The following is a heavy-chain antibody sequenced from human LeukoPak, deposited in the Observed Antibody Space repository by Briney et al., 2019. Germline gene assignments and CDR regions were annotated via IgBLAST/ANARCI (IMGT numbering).Heavy chain of an antibody. CDR1: GYIFTSYW. D-gene: IGHD5-18*01. J-gene: IGHJ4*02. Sequence: GESLKISCKGSGYIFTSYWIGWVRQMPGKGLEWMGIIYPGDSDTRYSPSFQGLVTISADKSISTAYLQWSSLKASDTAMYHCARQARGYSYGYEGLSLDYWGQGTLVTVSS. V-gene: IGHV5-51*01. CDR2: IYPGDSDT. CDR3: ARQARGYSYGYEGLSLDY.